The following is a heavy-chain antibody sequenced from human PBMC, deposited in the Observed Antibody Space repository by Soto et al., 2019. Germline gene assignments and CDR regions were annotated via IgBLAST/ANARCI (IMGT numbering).Heavy chain of an antibody. J-gene: IGHJ4*02. CDR1: GFTFTRYS. CDR3: ARESEDLTSNFDY. V-gene: IGHV3-21*01. Sequence: GGSLRLSCAASGFTFTRYSMNWVRQAPGKGLEWVSSISSTTNYIYYADSMQGRFTVSRDNAKNSLYLDMNSLSAEDPAVYYCARESEDLTSNFDYWGQGTLVTVSS. CDR2: ISSTTNYI.